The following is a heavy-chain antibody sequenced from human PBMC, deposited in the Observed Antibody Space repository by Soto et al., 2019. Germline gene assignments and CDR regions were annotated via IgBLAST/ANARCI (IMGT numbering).Heavy chain of an antibody. CDR3: ARGRATVRYGIDV. CDR1: GGSITTYY. J-gene: IGHJ6*02. D-gene: IGHD1-26*01. V-gene: IGHV4-59*01. CDR2: IYYSGRT. Sequence: QVQLQESGPGLVKPSETLSLTCSVSGGSITTYYWSWIRQPPVKGLAWIGYIYYSGRTYYNPSLTSRVTVSIDTSKNQISLKLNSVTAADTAVYYCARGRATVRYGIDVWGQGTTVTVSS.